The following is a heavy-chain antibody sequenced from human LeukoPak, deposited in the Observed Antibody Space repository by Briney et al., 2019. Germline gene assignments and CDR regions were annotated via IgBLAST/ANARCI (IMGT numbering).Heavy chain of an antibody. CDR2: ISSSSSCI. CDR3: ARAHGSGNYLYYYYMDV. D-gene: IGHD3-10*01. J-gene: IGHJ6*03. Sequence: PGGSLRLSCAASGFTFSNYGMNWARQAPGKGLEGVSSISSSSSCIYYTHSVKGRFTIPRENAKNSLYLQMKSLRAEDTAIYYCARAHGSGNYLYYYYMDVWGKGTTVTISS. CDR1: GFTFSNYG. V-gene: IGHV3-21*03.